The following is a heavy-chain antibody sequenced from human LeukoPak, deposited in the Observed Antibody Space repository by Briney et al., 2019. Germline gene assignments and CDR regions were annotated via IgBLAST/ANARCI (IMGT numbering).Heavy chain of an antibody. V-gene: IGHV5-51*01. CDR2: IYPGDSDT. CDR1: GYNFTSYW. D-gene: IGHD7-27*01. CDR3: ARPPTNWGSSDY. J-gene: IGHJ4*02. Sequence: GESLKTSCKGSGYNFTSYWIGWVRQMPGKGLEWMGIIYPGDSDTRYSPSFQGQVTISADKSISTAYLQWSSLKASDTAMYYCARPPTNWGSSDYWGQGTLATVSS.